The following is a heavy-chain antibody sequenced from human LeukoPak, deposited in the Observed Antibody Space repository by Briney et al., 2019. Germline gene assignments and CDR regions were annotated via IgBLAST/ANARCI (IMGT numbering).Heavy chain of an antibody. D-gene: IGHD1-26*01. Sequence: SETLSLTCTVSGGSISSYYWSWIRQPAGKGLEWIACIYTSGSTNYNPSLKSRVTMSVDTSKNQFSLKLSSVTAADTAVYYCARPVPNSGNYPGAFDIWGQGTMVTVSS. CDR3: ARPVPNSGNYPGAFDI. CDR2: IYTSGST. CDR1: GGSISSYY. J-gene: IGHJ3*02. V-gene: IGHV4-4*07.